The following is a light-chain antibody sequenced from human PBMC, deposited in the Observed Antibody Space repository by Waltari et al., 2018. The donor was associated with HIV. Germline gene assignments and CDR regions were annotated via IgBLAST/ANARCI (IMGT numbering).Light chain of an antibody. J-gene: IGLJ3*02. CDR2: EVS. CDR3: SSYAGSNNRV. V-gene: IGLV2-8*01. Sequence: QSALTQPPSASGSPGQSVTISCTGTSSDVGGYTYVSWYQQHPAKAPKLMIYEVSKRPSGVPDRFSGSKSGNTASLTVSGLQAEDEADYYCSSYAGSNNRVFGGGTKLTVL. CDR1: SSDVGGYTY.